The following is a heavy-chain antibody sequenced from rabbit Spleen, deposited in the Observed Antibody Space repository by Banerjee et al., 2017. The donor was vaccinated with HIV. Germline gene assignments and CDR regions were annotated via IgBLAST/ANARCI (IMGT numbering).Heavy chain of an antibody. J-gene: IGHJ4*01. CDR2: IDIGSSGFT. CDR1: GVSFSSSSY. CDR3: ARHAGYAGYGYSTLDL. D-gene: IGHD8-1*01. Sequence: QSLEESGGDLVKHGASLTLTCTASGVSFSSSSYMCWVRQAPGKGLEWIACIDIGSSGFTYFATWAKGRFTCSKTSSTTVTLQMTRLTAADTATYFCARHAGYAGYGYSTLDLWGPGTLVTVS. V-gene: IGHV1S40*01.